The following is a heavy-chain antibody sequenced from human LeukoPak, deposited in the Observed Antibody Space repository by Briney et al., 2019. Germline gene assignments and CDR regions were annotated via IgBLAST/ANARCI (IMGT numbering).Heavy chain of an antibody. CDR1: GFTFSDYD. Sequence: GGSLRLSCAASGFTFSDYDMHWVRQATGKGLEWVSAIGTAGDTYYTGSVKGRLTISRENAKNSLYLQMNSLRAGDTAVYYCARVAKERVAGVYYFDYWGQGTLVTVSS. J-gene: IGHJ4*02. D-gene: IGHD1-1*01. V-gene: IGHV3-13*01. CDR2: IGTAGDT. CDR3: ARVAKERVAGVYYFDY.